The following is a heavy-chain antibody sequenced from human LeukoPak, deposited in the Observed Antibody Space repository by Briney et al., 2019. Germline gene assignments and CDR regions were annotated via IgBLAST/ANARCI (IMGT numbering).Heavy chain of an antibody. CDR2: IGSSGSYI. J-gene: IGHJ6*03. V-gene: IGHV3-21*04. Sequence: GGSLRLSCEVSGFTFSSYHMNWVRQAPGKGLEWVSSIGSSGSYIYYADSVKGRFTISRDNAKNSLYLQMNSLRAEDTAVYYCATGRFGEFYYYYYYMDVWGKGTTVTISS. CDR1: GFTFSSYH. CDR3: ATGRFGEFYYYYYYMDV. D-gene: IGHD3-10*01.